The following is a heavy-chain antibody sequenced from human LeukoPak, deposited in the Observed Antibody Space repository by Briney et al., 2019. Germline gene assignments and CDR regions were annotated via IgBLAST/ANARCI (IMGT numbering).Heavy chain of an antibody. CDR2: ISAYNGNT. CDR1: GYTFTSYG. D-gene: IGHD2-2*02. CDR3: AREGEGVVVPAAIGAFDI. J-gene: IGHJ3*02. Sequence: GASVKVSCKASGYTFTSYGISWVRQAPGQGLEWMGWISAYNGNTNYAQKLQGRVTMTTDTSTSTAYMELRSLRSDDTAVYYCAREGEGVVVPAAIGAFDIWGQGTMVTVSS. V-gene: IGHV1-18*01.